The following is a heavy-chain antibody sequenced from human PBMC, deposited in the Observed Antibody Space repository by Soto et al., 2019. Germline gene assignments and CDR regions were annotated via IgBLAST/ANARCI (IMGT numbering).Heavy chain of an antibody. Sequence: GGSLRLSCAASGFTFSSYAMHWVRQAPGKGLEWVAVISYDGSNKYYADSVKGRFTISRDNSKNTLYLQMNSLRAEDTAGYYCARERVGVYSSGPNRAHPQINYYYYGMDVWGQGTTVTVSS. CDR1: GFTFSSYA. CDR2: ISYDGSNK. V-gene: IGHV3-30-3*01. J-gene: IGHJ6*02. CDR3: ARERVGVYSSGPNRAHPQINYYYYGMDV. D-gene: IGHD3-22*01.